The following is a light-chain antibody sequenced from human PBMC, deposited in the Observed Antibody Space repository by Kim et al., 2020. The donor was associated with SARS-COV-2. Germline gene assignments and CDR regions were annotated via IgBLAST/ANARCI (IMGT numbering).Light chain of an antibody. CDR1: QSIRSW. Sequence: GEGGAFTFRPTQSIRSWLVWYKQTPGKPPKLLIYDSSSLVRGIPSRFRGIGSWSAFTLTFSSLPPFGFAAYYCQQYITYSTFGQGPKLE. V-gene: IGKV1-5*01. CDR2: DSS. CDR3: QQYITYST. J-gene: IGKJ2*01.